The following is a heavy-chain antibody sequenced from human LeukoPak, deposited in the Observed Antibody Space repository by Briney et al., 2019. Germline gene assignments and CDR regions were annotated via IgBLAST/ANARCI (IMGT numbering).Heavy chain of an antibody. CDR2: LYYSGST. CDR1: GGSINSYY. D-gene: IGHD6-13*01. V-gene: IGHV4-59*01. J-gene: IGHJ4*02. Sequence: SETPSLTCTVSGGSINSYYWSWIRQPPGKGLEWIGYLYYSGSTNYNPSLKSRVTISVDTSKNQFSLKLSSVTAADTAVYYCARDSSSWPTLEYWGQGTLVTVSS. CDR3: ARDSSSWPTLEY.